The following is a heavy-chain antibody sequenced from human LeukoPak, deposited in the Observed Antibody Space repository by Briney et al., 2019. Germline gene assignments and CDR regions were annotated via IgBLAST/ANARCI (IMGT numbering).Heavy chain of an antibody. V-gene: IGHV1-18*01. CDR2: ISAYNGNT. CDR1: GYTCTSYG. Sequence: GASVKVSCKASGYTCTSYGISWVRQAPGQGLEWMGWISAYNGNTNYAQKLQGRVTMTTDTSTSTAYMELRSLRSDDTAVYYCARVERLRLGELSPDTFDYWGQGTLVTVSS. CDR3: ARVERLRLGELSPDTFDY. J-gene: IGHJ4*02. D-gene: IGHD3-16*02.